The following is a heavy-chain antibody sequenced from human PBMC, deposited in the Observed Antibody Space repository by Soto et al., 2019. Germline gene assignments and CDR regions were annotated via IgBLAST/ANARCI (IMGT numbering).Heavy chain of an antibody. CDR3: ARRYGGNFDY. Sequence: SETLSLTCTVSGGPISNYYWSWIRQPPGKGLEWIGYIYYSGSTNYNPSLKSRVTISVDTSKNQFSLKLSSVTAADTAVYYCARRYGGNFDYWGQGTLVTVSS. V-gene: IGHV4-59*01. CDR2: IYYSGST. J-gene: IGHJ4*02. D-gene: IGHD1-26*01. CDR1: GGPISNYY.